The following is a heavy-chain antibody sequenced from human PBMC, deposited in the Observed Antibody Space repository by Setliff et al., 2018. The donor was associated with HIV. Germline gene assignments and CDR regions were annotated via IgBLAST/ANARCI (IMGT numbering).Heavy chain of an antibody. Sequence: PSETLSLTCAVYGESLSDYYWSWIRQPPGKGLEWIGEINHNKSSDYNPSLKSRATMSVDTSKNQFSLKVKSVTAADTAVYYCARQKKSSSRSPNDYWGQGTLVTVSS. CDR1: GESLSDYY. J-gene: IGHJ4*02. D-gene: IGHD2-2*01. CDR3: ARQKKSSSRSPNDY. V-gene: IGHV4-34*01. CDR2: INHNKSS.